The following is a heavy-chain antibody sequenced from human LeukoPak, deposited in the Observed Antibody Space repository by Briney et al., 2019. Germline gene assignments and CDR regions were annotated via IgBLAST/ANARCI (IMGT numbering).Heavy chain of an antibody. J-gene: IGHJ6*02. Sequence: GGSLRLSCAASGFIFGRYSMNWVRQAPGKGLEWVSSISSSSSKIYHADSVKGRFTISRDNAKNSLYLQMNSLRAEDTAVYYCASPRRYGYYSDYYYGMDVWGQGTTVTVSS. CDR2: ISSSSSKI. CDR1: GFIFGRYS. CDR3: ASPRRYGYYSDYYYGMDV. V-gene: IGHV3-21*01. D-gene: IGHD3-3*01.